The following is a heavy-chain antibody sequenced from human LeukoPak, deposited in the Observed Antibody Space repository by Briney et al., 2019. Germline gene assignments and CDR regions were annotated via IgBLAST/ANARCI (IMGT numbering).Heavy chain of an antibody. CDR2: INHSGST. J-gene: IGHJ4*02. CDR3: AQGVGATDFDY. D-gene: IGHD1-26*01. Sequence: PSETLSLTCAVYGGSFSGYYWSWIRQPPGKGLEWIGEINHSGSTNYNPSLKSRVTISVDTSKNQFSLKLSSVTAADTAVYYCAQGVGATDFDYWGQGTLVTVSS. V-gene: IGHV4-34*01. CDR1: GGSFSGYY.